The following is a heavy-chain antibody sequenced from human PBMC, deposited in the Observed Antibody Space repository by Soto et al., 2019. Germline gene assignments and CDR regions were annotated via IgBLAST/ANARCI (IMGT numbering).Heavy chain of an antibody. V-gene: IGHV3-30*18. J-gene: IGHJ5*02. D-gene: IGHD1-26*01. CDR3: AKAVGATRGP. Sequence: QVQLVESGGGVVQPGRSLRLSCAASGFTFSSYGMHWVRQAPGKGLEWVAVISYDGSNKYYADSVKGRFTISRDNSKNTLYLQMNSLSAEDTAVYYCAKAVGATRGPWGQGTLVTFSS. CDR1: GFTFSSYG. CDR2: ISYDGSNK.